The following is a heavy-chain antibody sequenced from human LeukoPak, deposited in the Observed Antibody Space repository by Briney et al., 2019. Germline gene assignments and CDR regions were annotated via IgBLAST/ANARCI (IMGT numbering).Heavy chain of an antibody. Sequence: GGSLRLSCAASGFTFSSYDMHWVRQAPGKGLEWVSTIGTAGDRYYAASLQGRFTISRENAKNCLYLQMNSLRAGDTAVYYCARDGMGYGGNSGLDYWGQGALVTVSS. CDR3: ARDGMGYGGNSGLDY. D-gene: IGHD4-23*01. J-gene: IGHJ4*02. CDR1: GFTFSSYD. V-gene: IGHV3-13*04. CDR2: IGTAGDR.